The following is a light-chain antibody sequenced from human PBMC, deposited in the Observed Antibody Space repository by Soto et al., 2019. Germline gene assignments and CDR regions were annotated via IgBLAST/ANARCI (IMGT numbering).Light chain of an antibody. CDR1: SSNIGAGYD. Sequence: QSALTQPPSVSGAPGQRVTISCTGSSSNIGAGYDVHWYQQLPGTAPKLLIYGNSNRPSGVPDRFSGSKSGTSASLAITGLQAEDEAEYDCQSYSSSLSGTRVFGAGTQLTVL. CDR2: GNS. V-gene: IGLV1-40*01. J-gene: IGLJ2*01. CDR3: QSYSSSLSGTRV.